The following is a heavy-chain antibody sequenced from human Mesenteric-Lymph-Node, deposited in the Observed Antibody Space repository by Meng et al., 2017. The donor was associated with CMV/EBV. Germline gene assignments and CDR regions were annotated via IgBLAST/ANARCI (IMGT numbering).Heavy chain of an antibody. D-gene: IGHD3-22*01. Sequence: SETLSLTCTVSGGPIGTYWWSWIRQPPGKGLEWIGYIYYSGTTYYNPSLKSRVSLSIDTSKNQFSLKLTSVTSADTAVYYCARRLRYYDTSGYPSSYDAFDIWGQGTMVTVSS. V-gene: IGHV4-59*01. J-gene: IGHJ3*02. CDR2: IYYSGTT. CDR1: GGPIGTYW. CDR3: ARRLRYYDTSGYPSSYDAFDI.